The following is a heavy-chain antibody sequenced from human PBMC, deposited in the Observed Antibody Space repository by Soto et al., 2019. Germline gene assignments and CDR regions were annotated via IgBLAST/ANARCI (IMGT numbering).Heavy chain of an antibody. CDR1: GYTFTSYG. Sequence: ASVKVSCKASGYTFTSYGISWVRQAPGQGLEWMGWISAYNGNTNYAQKLQGRVTMTTDTSTSTAYMELRSLRSDDTAVYYCARDLAKDILTGPPSGYWGQGTLVTVSS. V-gene: IGHV1-18*01. D-gene: IGHD3-9*01. CDR2: ISAYNGNT. J-gene: IGHJ4*02. CDR3: ARDLAKDILTGPPSGY.